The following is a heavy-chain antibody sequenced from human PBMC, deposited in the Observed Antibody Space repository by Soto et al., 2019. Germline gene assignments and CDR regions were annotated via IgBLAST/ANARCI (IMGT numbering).Heavy chain of an antibody. Sequence: SVKVSCKASGGTFSSYAISWVRQAPGQGLEWMGGIIPIFGTANYAQKFQGRVTITADKSTSTAYMELSSLRSEDTAVYYCASSETQYSSGYYYFDYWGQGTLVSVSS. V-gene: IGHV1-69*06. J-gene: IGHJ4*02. D-gene: IGHD6-19*01. CDR1: GGTFSSYA. CDR3: ASSETQYSSGYYYFDY. CDR2: IIPIFGTA.